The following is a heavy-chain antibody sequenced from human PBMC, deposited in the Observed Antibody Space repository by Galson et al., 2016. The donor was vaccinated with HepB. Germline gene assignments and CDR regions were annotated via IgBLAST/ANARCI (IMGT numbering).Heavy chain of an antibody. D-gene: IGHD3-16*01. Sequence: SLRLSCAAFGFTLSPYAMSWVRQAPGKGLEWVSTIRGNGGSTSYADSVKGRFTISRDSSKNTVYLQMNSLRAGDTAVYYCAKGGMLIPRFDYWGQGTLVTVSS. V-gene: IGHV3-23*01. CDR2: IRGNGGST. CDR1: GFTLSPYA. J-gene: IGHJ4*02. CDR3: AKGGMLIPRFDY.